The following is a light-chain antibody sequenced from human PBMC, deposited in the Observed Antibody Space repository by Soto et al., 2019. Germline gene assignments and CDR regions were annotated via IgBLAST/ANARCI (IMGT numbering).Light chain of an antibody. J-gene: IGKJ4*01. CDR1: QSVSSSY. CDR3: QQYGSSPLT. V-gene: IGKV3-20*01. Sequence: IVWTRSSGTFFLSRGETATLSCRASQSVSSSYLAWYQQKPGQAPRLLIYGASSRATGIPDRFSGSGSGTDFTLTISRMEPEDFALYYCQQYGSSPLTLGGGTKVDIK. CDR2: GAS.